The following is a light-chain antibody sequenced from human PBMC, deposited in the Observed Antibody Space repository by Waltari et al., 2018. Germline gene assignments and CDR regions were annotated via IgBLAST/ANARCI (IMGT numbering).Light chain of an antibody. V-gene: IGKV2-30*01. CDR2: NVS. CDR1: QGLAYIAGVTY. Sequence: DIVMTQSPLSLPATLGQPASFSCRSRQGLAYIAGVTYLNWFHQRPGQSPSLLIYNVSNRASGVPDRFSGGGSGTYFTLRISRVQAEDVGVYYCMHSVQWPWTFGQGTKVEIK. CDR3: MHSVQWPWT. J-gene: IGKJ1*01.